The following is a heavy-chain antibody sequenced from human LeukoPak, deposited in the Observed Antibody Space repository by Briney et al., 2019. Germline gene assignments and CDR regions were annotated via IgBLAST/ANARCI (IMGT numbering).Heavy chain of an antibody. J-gene: IGHJ4*02. Sequence: PGGSLRLSCAASEFTFDDYAMHWVRQAPGKGLEWVSGISWNSDGIGYADSVKGRFTISRDNAKNSLYLQMNSLRPEDTALYYCAEAGSSDWPYYFDYWGQGTLVTVSS. CDR2: ISWNSDGI. D-gene: IGHD6-19*01. CDR3: AEAGSSDWPYYFDY. V-gene: IGHV3-9*01. CDR1: EFTFDDYA.